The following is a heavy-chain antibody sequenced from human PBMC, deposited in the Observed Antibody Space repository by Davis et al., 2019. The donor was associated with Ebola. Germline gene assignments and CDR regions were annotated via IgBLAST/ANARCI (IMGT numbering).Heavy chain of an antibody. CDR3: ASGGIAAGDY. CDR2: ISSSSSYT. CDR1: GFTFSDYY. D-gene: IGHD6-13*01. J-gene: IGHJ4*02. V-gene: IGHV3-11*06. Sequence: GESLKISCAASGFTFSDYYMSWIRQAPGKGLEWVSYISSSSSYTNYADSVKGRFTISRDNAKNSLYLQMNSLRAEDTAVYYCASGGIAAGDYWGQGTLVTVSS.